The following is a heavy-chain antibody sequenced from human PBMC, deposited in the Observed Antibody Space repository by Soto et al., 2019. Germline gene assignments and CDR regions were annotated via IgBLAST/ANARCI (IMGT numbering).Heavy chain of an antibody. CDR2: IYYSGST. CDR3: ERYGDHRDLHASPTRRTSDL. V-gene: IGHV4-31*03. D-gene: IGHD4-17*01. Sequence: SETLSLTCTVSGDSISSGGYYWSWIRQHPGKGLEWIGYIYYSGSTYYNPPLKSRVTISVDTSKNQFSLKLTSVTAADTAVYLGERYGDHRDLHASPTRRTSDLG. CDR1: GDSISSGGYY. J-gene: IGHJ2*01.